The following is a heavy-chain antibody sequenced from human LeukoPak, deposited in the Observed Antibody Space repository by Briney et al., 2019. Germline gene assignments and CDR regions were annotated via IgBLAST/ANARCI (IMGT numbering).Heavy chain of an antibody. Sequence: GGSLRLSCTASGFALIDYGMHWVRQAPGKGLEWVADIWYDATKVYYADSVKGRFTISRDNAKNTLYLQMNSLRAEDTAVFYCAKRSGYTTGWFFDFWGQGTLVTVSS. D-gene: IGHD6-19*01. J-gene: IGHJ4*02. CDR3: AKRSGYTTGWFFDF. CDR1: GFALIDYG. V-gene: IGHV3-33*03. CDR2: IWYDATKV.